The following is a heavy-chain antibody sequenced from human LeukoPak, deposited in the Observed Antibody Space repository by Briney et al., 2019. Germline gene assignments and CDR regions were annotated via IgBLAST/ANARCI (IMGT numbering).Heavy chain of an antibody. CDR2: IKQDGSAK. Sequence: GGSLRLSCAASGFSFSSYWMSWVRQAPVKGPEWVANIKQDGSAKYYVDSVKGRFTISRDNAKNSVHLQLNSLRAEDTAVYYCAKQLGYCSDGSCYFPYWGQGTLVTVSS. V-gene: IGHV3-7*03. J-gene: IGHJ4*02. CDR3: AKQLGYCSDGSCYFPY. CDR1: GFSFSSYW. D-gene: IGHD2-15*01.